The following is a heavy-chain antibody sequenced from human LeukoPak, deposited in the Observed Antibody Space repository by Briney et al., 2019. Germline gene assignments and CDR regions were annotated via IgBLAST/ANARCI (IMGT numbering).Heavy chain of an antibody. CDR3: AELGITMIGGV. CDR1: GFTFSSYD. CDR2: ISSSGSTI. J-gene: IGHJ6*04. D-gene: IGHD3-10*02. Sequence: GGSLRLSCAASGFTFSSYDMNWVRQAPGKGLEWVSYISSSGSTIYYADSVKSRFTISRDNAKNSLYLQMNSLRAEDTAVYYCAELGITMIGGVWGKGTTVTISS. V-gene: IGHV3-48*03.